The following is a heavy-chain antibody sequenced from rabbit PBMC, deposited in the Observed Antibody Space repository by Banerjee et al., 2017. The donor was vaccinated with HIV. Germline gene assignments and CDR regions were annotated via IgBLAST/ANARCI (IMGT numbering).Heavy chain of an antibody. CDR3: ARDLGGYAGWGDL. CDR2: ISTGSSGST. CDR1: GFSFSTSYW. Sequence: QEQLVESGGDLVKPEGSLTLTCTASGFSFSTSYWICWVRQAPGKGLEWIACISTGSSGSTYYASWAKGRFTISKTSSTTVTLQMTSLTAADTATYFCARDLGGYAGWGDLWGPGTLVTVS. D-gene: IGHD4-2*01. V-gene: IGHV1S45*01. J-gene: IGHJ4*01.